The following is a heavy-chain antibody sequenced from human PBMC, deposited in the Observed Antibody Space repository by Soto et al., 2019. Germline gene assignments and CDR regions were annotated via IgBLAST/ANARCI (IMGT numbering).Heavy chain of an antibody. J-gene: IGHJ4*02. CDR2: ISGSGGST. CDR3: AKDLFPCSGGSCYPYYFDY. V-gene: IGHV3-23*01. Sequence: PGGSLRLSCAASGFTFSSYAMSWVRQAPGKGLEWVSAISGSGGSTYYADSVKGRFTISRDNSKNTLYLQMNSLRAEDTAVYYCAKDLFPCSGGSCYPYYFDYWGQGTLVTVS. CDR1: GFTFSSYA. D-gene: IGHD2-15*01.